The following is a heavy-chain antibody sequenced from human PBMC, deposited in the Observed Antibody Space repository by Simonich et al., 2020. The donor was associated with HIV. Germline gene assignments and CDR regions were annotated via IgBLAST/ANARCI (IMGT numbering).Heavy chain of an antibody. V-gene: IGHV4-34*01. J-gene: IGHJ4*02. CDR2: INPIGGA. CDR1: GGSFSGYH. D-gene: IGHD3-10*01. CDR3: AGHRETMVRGLVSYFDY. Sequence: QVQLQQWGSGLLKPSETLSLTCAVYGGSFSGYHRSGIRQPPGKGLERIGEINPIGGAHFNPSLTSRVTIALHTSKNQFSLNLSSATATDTAVYYCAGHRETMVRGLVSYFDYWGQGTLVTVSS.